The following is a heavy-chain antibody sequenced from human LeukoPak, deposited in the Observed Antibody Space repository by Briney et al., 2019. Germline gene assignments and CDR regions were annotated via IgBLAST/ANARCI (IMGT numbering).Heavy chain of an antibody. CDR3: ARAEQQLVPGHDAFDI. Sequence: SQTLSLTCAVSGGSISSGGYSWSWIRQPPGKGLEWIGYIYHSGSTYYNPSLKSRVTISVDRSKSQFSLKLSSVTAADTAVYYCARAEQQLVPGHDAFDIWGQGTMVTVSS. CDR1: GGSISSGGYS. V-gene: IGHV4-30-2*01. D-gene: IGHD6-13*01. CDR2: IYHSGST. J-gene: IGHJ3*02.